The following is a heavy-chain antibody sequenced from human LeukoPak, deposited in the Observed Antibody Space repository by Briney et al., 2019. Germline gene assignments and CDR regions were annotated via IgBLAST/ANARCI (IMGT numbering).Heavy chain of an antibody. CDR2: MNPNSGNT. D-gene: IGHD6-19*01. V-gene: IGHV1-8*01. Sequence: ASVKVSCKASGYTFTSYDINWVRQAPGQGLEWMGWMNPNSGNTGYAQKFQGRVTMTRNTSISTAYMELSSLRSEDTAVYYCARSRMSSGWYIKPGDAFDIWGQGTMVTVSS. J-gene: IGHJ3*02. CDR3: ARSRMSSGWYIKPGDAFDI. CDR1: GYTFTSYD.